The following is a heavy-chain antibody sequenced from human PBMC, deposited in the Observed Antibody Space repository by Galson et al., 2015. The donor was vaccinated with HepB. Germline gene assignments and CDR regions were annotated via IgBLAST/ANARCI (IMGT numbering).Heavy chain of an antibody. CDR1: GFTFKNYA. V-gene: IGHV3-23*01. CDR2: ISGSGDKI. D-gene: IGHD3-3*01. J-gene: IGHJ6*03. CDR3: AKAATIFGVVTTGAAYYYMDV. Sequence: LRLSCATSGFTFKNYAMSWVRQAPGKGLAWVSAISGSGDKIYYADSVKGRFTISRDNSKNTLYLQMNSLRSEDTAVYYCAKAATIFGVVTTGAAYYYMDVWGEGTTVTVSS.